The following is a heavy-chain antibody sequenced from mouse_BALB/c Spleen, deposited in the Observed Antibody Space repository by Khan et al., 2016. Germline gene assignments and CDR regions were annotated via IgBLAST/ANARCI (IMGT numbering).Heavy chain of an antibody. J-gene: IGHJ3*01. CDR3: VRELGFAD. CDR2: IRSKSNNYAT. CDR1: GFTFNTNA. V-gene: IGHV10S3*01. Sequence: EVQLVETGGGLVQPKGSLKLSCAASGFTFNTNAMNWVRQAPGKGLEWVARIRSKSNNYATYYADSVKDRFTISRDDSQTMLYLQMNNLKAEDTAMYDCVRELGFADWGEGTLVTVAA. D-gene: IGHD4-1*01.